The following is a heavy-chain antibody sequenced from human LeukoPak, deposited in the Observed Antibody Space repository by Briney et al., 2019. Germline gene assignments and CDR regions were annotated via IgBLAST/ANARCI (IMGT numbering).Heavy chain of an antibody. Sequence: PGGSLRLSCAASAFTFSDYNMNWVRQAPGKGLEWVSHISSSSSTIYYADSVKGRFTISRDNAKNSLYLQMNNLRDEDTAVYYCAREILSGYSDYWGQGTLVTVSS. J-gene: IGHJ4*02. D-gene: IGHD3-9*01. CDR2: ISSSSSTI. CDR3: AREILSGYSDY. V-gene: IGHV3-48*02. CDR1: AFTFSDYN.